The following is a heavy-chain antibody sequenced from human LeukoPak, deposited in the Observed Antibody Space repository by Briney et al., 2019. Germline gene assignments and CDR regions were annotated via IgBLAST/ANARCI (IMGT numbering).Heavy chain of an antibody. D-gene: IGHD3-3*01. Sequence: QSGGSLRLSCAASGFTLSSYAMSWVRQTPGKGLEWVSGISDSGGSTVYADSIKGRFIISRDNSMDTLHLRMDIVKPEDTAVYFCARGGNYDYWSGYGEDHFDYWGQGTLVAASS. CDR1: GFTLSSYA. J-gene: IGHJ4*02. V-gene: IGHV3-23*01. CDR3: ARGGNYDYWSGYGEDHFDY. CDR2: ISDSGGST.